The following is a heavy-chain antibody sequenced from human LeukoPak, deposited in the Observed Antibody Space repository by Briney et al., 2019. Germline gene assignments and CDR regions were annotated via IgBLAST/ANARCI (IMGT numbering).Heavy chain of an antibody. J-gene: IGHJ6*02. Sequence: SQTLSLTCTVSGGSISSGGYYWSWIRQHPGKGLEWIGYIYYSGSTYCNPSLKSRVTISVDTSKNQFSLKLSSVTAADTAVYYCARDRGKSYDILTGSPLYGMDVWGQGTTVTVSS. CDR3: ARDRGKSYDILTGSPLYGMDV. CDR1: GGSISSGGYY. V-gene: IGHV4-31*03. CDR2: IYYSGST. D-gene: IGHD3-9*01.